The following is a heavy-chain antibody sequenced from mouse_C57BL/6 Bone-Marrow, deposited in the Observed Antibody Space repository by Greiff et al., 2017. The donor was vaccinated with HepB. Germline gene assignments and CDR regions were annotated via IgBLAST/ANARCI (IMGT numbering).Heavy chain of an antibody. V-gene: IGHV1-76*01. CDR1: GYTFTDYY. Sequence: QVQLKESGAELVRPGASVKLSCKASGYTFTDYYINWVKQRPGQGLEWIARIYPGSGNTYYNEKFKGKATLTAEKSSSTAYMQLSSLTSEDSAVYFCAITTVVAYWYFDVWGTGTTVTVSS. D-gene: IGHD1-1*01. J-gene: IGHJ1*03. CDR2: IYPGSGNT. CDR3: AITTVVAYWYFDV.